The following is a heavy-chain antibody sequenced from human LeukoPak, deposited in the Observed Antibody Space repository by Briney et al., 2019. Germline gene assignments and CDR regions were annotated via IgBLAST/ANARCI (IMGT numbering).Heavy chain of an antibody. CDR1: GFILSRYS. D-gene: IGHD1-1*01. CDR3: AREILEPGKTHEY. CDR2: VSTSSSYI. J-gene: IGHJ4*02. Sequence: GGSLRLSCEASGFILSRYSMNWVRQAPGKGLEWVSSVSTSSSYIYYADSVKGRFTISRDNAKNTLYLQMDSLRAEDTAMYYCAREILEPGKTHEYWGQGTLVTVSS. V-gene: IGHV3-21*01.